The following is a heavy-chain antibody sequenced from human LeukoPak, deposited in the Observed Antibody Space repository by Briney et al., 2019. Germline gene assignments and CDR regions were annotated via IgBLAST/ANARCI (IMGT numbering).Heavy chain of an antibody. Sequence: SETLSHTCTVSGASISSYYWSWIRQPPGKGLEWIGYIYYSGSTNYNPSLKSRVTMSVDTSKNQFSLKLSSVTAADTAVYFCAGYDSSTYYAFDIWGQGTLVTVSS. V-gene: IGHV4-59*12. D-gene: IGHD3-22*01. CDR2: IYYSGST. J-gene: IGHJ3*02. CDR1: GASISSYY. CDR3: AGYDSSTYYAFDI.